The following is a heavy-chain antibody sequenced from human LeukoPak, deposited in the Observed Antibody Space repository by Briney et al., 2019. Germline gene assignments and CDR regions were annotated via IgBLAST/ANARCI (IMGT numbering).Heavy chain of an antibody. Sequence: GGSLRLSCAASGFTFSNFLMTWARQASGKGPEWVSAISGSGSDTYYADSVKGRFTISRDNSKNTLYLQMNSLRAEDTAVYYCAKKGATTGDFDYWGQGTLVTVSS. CDR3: AKKGATTGDFDY. D-gene: IGHD1-26*01. CDR2: ISGSGSDT. CDR1: GFTFSNFL. V-gene: IGHV3-23*01. J-gene: IGHJ4*02.